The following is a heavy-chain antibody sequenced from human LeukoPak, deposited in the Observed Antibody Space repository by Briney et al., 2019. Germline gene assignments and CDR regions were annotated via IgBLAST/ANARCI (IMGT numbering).Heavy chain of an antibody. CDR2: GNNDGSGT. J-gene: IGHJ5*02. CDR1: GLRFSSNW. D-gene: IGHD4-17*01. V-gene: IGHV3-74*01. Sequence: PGRSLRLSCAASGLRFSSNWMHWVSHAPGRGLVWVSRGNNDGSGTSYADSVKGRFTICRDNAKNTLYLQINSLRVEDTAVYYCIVFGDSNHWGQGTLVTVSS. CDR3: IVFGDSNH.